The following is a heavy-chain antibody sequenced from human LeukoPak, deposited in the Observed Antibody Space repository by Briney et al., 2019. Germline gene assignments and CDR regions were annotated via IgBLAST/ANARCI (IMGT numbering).Heavy chain of an antibody. CDR1: GGSIRSSLYY. Sequence: SETLSLTCTVSGGSIRSSLYYWGWIRQPPGKGLEWIGTMYYSGSTYYNPSLKSRVTISVDTSKNQFSLKLSSVTAADTAVYYCARDVITVAGKINLVVGVTIGGSWAAFDYWGQGTLVTVSS. CDR3: ARDVITVAGKINLVVGVTIGGSWAAFDY. J-gene: IGHJ4*02. V-gene: IGHV4-39*07. CDR2: MYYSGST. D-gene: IGHD1-26*01.